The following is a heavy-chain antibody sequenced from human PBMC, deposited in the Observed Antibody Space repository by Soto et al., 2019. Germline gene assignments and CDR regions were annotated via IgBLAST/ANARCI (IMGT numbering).Heavy chain of an antibody. CDR3: ARGAVAVPYYYYGMDV. J-gene: IGHJ6*02. Sequence: LSLTCTVSGGSISSSSYYWGWIRQPPGKGLEWIGSIYYSGSTYYNPSLKSRVTISVDTSKNQFSLKLSSVTAADTAVYYCARGAVAVPYYYYGMDVWGQGTTVTVSS. CDR2: IYYSGST. D-gene: IGHD6-19*01. V-gene: IGHV4-39*01. CDR1: GGSISSSSYY.